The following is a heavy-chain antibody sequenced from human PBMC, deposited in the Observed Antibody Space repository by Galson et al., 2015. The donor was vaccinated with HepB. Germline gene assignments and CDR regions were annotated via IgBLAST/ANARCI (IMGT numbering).Heavy chain of an antibody. D-gene: IGHD3-10*01. CDR3: AKDLYGSGSPIDY. V-gene: IGHV3-30*18. CDR2: ISYDAIDK. J-gene: IGHJ4*02. CDR1: EFSFSSYG. Sequence: SLRLSCAGSEFSFSSYGMHWVRQAPGKGLEWVALISYDAIDKYYVDSVKGRFTISRDNLKNTLYLQMNSLRPEDTAVYYCAKDLYGSGSPIDYWGQGTLVTVSS.